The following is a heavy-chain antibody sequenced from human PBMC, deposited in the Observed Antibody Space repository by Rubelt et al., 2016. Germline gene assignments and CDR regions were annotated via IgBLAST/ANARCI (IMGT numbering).Heavy chain of an antibody. CDR2: ISSGAASI. J-gene: IGHJ5*01. CDR1: GFSFSSYA. Sequence: EVQLVESGGGLVQPWVPLRLSCAASGFSFSSYAMSWVRQAPGQGLECVSSISSGAASIYYADSVKGRFTLSRDHSKNTVSLQMNDLRAEDTAVDYCVKGGISSWFDSWGQGTLVSVS. CDR3: VKGGISSWFDS. D-gene: IGHD6-13*01. V-gene: IGHV3-23*04.